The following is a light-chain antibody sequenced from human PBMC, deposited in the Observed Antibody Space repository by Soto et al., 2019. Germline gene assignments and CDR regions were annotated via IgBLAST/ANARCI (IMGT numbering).Light chain of an antibody. CDR3: QQYHTWPIT. CDR1: QGVSRK. Sequence: DIVMTQSPATLSVAPGERVTFSCRASQGVSRKLAWYQHKPGQAPRLLISGASTGATGIPARFSGSGSGTEFTLTISSLQSEDCAIYYCQQYHTWPITFCGGTKGDI. V-gene: IGKV3-15*01. J-gene: IGKJ4*01. CDR2: GAS.